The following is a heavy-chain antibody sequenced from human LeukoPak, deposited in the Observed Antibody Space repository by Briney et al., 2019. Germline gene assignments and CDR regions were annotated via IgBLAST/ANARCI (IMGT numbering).Heavy chain of an antibody. Sequence: GGSLRLSCAASGFTFSSYSMNWVRQAPGKGLEWVSVISRGGDNIYYAESVKGRFTISRDNSKNTLSLQMNSLRTEDTAVYYCAKSSPPTSCRNLDFWGQGTLATVSS. CDR2: ISRGGDNI. CDR3: AKSSPPTSCRNLDF. CDR1: GFTFSSYS. V-gene: IGHV3-23*01. J-gene: IGHJ4*02. D-gene: IGHD1-14*01.